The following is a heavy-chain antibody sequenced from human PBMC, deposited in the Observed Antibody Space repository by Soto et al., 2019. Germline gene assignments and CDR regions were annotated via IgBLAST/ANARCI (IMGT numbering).Heavy chain of an antibody. CDR2: INHSGST. V-gene: IGHV4-34*01. Sequence: SETLSLTCAVYGGSFSGYYWSWIRQPPGKGLEWIGEINHSGSTNYNPSLKSRVTISVDTSKNQFSLKLSSVTAADTAVYYCARLGTIFGVVIIVRRGYFDYWGQGTLVTVSS. CDR3: ARLGTIFGVVIIVRRGYFDY. CDR1: GGSFSGYY. J-gene: IGHJ4*02. D-gene: IGHD3-3*01.